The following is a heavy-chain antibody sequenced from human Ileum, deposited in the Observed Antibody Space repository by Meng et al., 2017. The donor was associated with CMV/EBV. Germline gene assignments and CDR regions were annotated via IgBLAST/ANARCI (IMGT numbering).Heavy chain of an antibody. V-gene: IGHV1-8*01. J-gene: IGHJ5*01. CDR3: TRRRNWFDS. CDR1: GSTFISYD. Sequence: KVSRKASGSTFISYDINWVRQATGQGPEWMGWMNPNSGKTGYAQKFQGRLTMTRNSSIGTAYMELSSLRSDDTAVYYCTRRRNWFDSWGQGTLVTVSS. CDR2: MNPNSGKT.